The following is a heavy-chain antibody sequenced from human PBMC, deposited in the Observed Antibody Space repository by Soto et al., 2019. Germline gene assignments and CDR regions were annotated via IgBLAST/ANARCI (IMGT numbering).Heavy chain of an antibody. D-gene: IGHD2-2*01. J-gene: IGHJ6*01. CDR2: ISGSGGST. CDR3: AKGRRGAEVVVPAV. V-gene: IGHV3-23*01. Sequence: WGYLRVSCASSDFTFSIYAMSWVRQAPGKGLEWVSAISGSGGSTYYADSVKGRFTISRDNSKNTLYLQMNSLRAEDTAVYYCAKGRRGAEVVVPAVWGQGTTVTVSS. CDR1: DFTFSIYA.